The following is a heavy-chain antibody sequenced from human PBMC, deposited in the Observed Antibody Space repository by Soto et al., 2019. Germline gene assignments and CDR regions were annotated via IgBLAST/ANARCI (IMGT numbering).Heavy chain of an antibody. V-gene: IGHV3-49*03. CDR1: GFTFGDYA. J-gene: IGHJ6*02. CDR3: TRGASSSWYFPYGMDV. Sequence: GGSLRLSCTASGFTFGDYAMSWFRQAPGKGLEWVGFIRSKAYGGTTEYAASVKGRFTISRDDSKSIAYLQMNSLKTEDTAVYYCTRGASSSWYFPYGMDVWGQGTTVTVSS. D-gene: IGHD6-13*01. CDR2: IRSKAYGGTT.